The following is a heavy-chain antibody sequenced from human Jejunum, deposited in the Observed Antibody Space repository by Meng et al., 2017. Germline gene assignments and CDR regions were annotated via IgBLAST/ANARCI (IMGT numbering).Heavy chain of an antibody. V-gene: IGHV3-74*01. J-gene: IGHJ4*02. CDR1: GFTFNSYW. CDR2: IKNDGSST. CDR3: ARGRYASVGFDY. D-gene: IGHD2-2*01. Sequence: EVQVVESGGGLVRPGGSLSLSCAASGFTFNSYWMHWVRQGPGKGLVWVSQIKNDGSSTDYADSVKGRFTISRDNAKNMLYLQMNSLRAEDTAVYYCARGRYASVGFDYWGQGTLVTVSS.